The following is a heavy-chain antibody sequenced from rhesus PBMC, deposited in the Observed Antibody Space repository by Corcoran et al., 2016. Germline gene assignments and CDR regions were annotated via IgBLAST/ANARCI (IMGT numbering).Heavy chain of an antibody. CDR1: GGSISDDYY. CDR2: IYGRGGGT. V-gene: IGHV4-106*01. J-gene: IGHJ4*01. D-gene: IGHD6-25*01. CDR3: ARDGVPGIAAAGTAY. Sequence: QVQLQESGPGLVKPSETLSLTCAVSGGSISDDYYWSWIRQPPGKGLEWIGYIYGRGGGTNYNPSLKNRVTISIDTSKNQFSLKLSSVTAADTAVYYCARDGVPGIAAAGTAYWGQGVLVTVSS.